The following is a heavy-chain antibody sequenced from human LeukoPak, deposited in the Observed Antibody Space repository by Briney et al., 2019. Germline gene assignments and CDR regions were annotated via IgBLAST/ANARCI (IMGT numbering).Heavy chain of an antibody. CDR3: ARDPTPRYCSGGSCYTHYGMDV. J-gene: IGHJ6*02. CDR2: ISSSSSYI. CDR1: GFTFSSYT. D-gene: IGHD2-15*01. V-gene: IGHV3-21*01. Sequence: GGSLTLSCAASGFTFSSYTMNWVRQAPGKGLECVSSISSSSSYIYYADSVKGRLTISRDNAKNSLYLQMNSLRAEDTAVYYCARDPTPRYCSGGSCYTHYGMDVWGQGTTVTVSS.